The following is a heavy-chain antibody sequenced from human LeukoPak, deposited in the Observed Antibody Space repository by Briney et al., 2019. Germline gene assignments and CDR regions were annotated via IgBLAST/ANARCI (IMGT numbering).Heavy chain of an antibody. CDR3: ARRSGIAVAGAFDY. D-gene: IGHD6-19*01. J-gene: IGHJ4*02. CDR1: GFTFSSYV. Sequence: GGSLRLSCAASGFTFSSYVMHWVRQAPGKGLEWVAIISYDGSNEYYADSVKGRFTISRDNSKNTLYLQMNSLRAADTAVYYCARRSGIAVAGAFDYWGQGTLVTVSS. CDR2: ISYDGSNE. V-gene: IGHV3-30*04.